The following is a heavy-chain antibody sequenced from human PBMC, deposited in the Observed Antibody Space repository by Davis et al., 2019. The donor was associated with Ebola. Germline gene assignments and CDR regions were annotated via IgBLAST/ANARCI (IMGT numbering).Heavy chain of an antibody. Sequence: PSETLSLTCTVSGGSISSYYWSWIRQPPGKGLEWIGYIYYSGSTNYNPSLKSRVTISVDTSKNQFSLKLSSVTAADTAVYYCRRRGYYDSSGATGFDYWGQGTLVTVSS. V-gene: IGHV4-59*01. J-gene: IGHJ4*02. D-gene: IGHD3-22*01. CDR2: IYYSGST. CDR1: GGSISSYY. CDR3: RRRGYYDSSGATGFDY.